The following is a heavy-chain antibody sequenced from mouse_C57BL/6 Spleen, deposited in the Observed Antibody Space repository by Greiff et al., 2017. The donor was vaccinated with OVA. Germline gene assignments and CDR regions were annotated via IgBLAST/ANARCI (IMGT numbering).Heavy chain of an antibody. J-gene: IGHJ1*03. CDR2: ISSGSSTI. Sequence: DVMLVESGGGLVKPGGSLKLSCAASGFTFSDYGMHWVRQAPEKGLEWVAYISSGSSTIYYADTVKGRFTISRDNAKNTLFLQMTSLRSEDTAMYYCARVNWDWYFDVWGTETTVTVSS. D-gene: IGHD4-1*01. CDR3: ARVNWDWYFDV. CDR1: GFTFSDYG. V-gene: IGHV5-17*01.